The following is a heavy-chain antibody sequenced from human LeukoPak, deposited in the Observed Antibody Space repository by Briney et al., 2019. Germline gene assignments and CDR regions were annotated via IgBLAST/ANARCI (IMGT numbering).Heavy chain of an antibody. Sequence: SETLSLTCTVSGGSISSGSYYWSWIRQPAGKGLEWIGRIYTSGSTNYNPSLKSRVTISVDTSKNQFSLKLTSVTAADTAVYYCARSISTYYHGSGRNYYYYYFDVWGKGTPVTISS. CDR3: ARSISTYYHGSGRNYYYYYFDV. V-gene: IGHV4-61*02. J-gene: IGHJ6*03. CDR2: IYTSGST. D-gene: IGHD3-10*01. CDR1: GGSISSGSYY.